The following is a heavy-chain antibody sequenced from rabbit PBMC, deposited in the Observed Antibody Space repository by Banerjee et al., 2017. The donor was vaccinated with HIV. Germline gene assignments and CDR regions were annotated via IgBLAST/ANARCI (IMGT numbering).Heavy chain of an antibody. V-gene: IGHV1S45*01. CDR1: GFDFSGSYW. Sequence: LEESGGDLVKPGGSLTLTCTASGFDFSGSYWICWVRQAPGKGLEWIACIYAGSAGSTCYATWAKGRFTISKTSSTTVTLQMTSLTAADTTTYFCARDLGGSGDLWGPGTLVTVS. J-gene: IGHJ6*01. D-gene: IGHD1-1*01. CDR3: ARDLGGSGDL. CDR2: IYAGSAGST.